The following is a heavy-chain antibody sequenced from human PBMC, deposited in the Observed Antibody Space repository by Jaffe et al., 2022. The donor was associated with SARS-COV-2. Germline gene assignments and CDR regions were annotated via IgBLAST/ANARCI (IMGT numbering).Heavy chain of an antibody. Sequence: QLQLQESGPGLVKPSETLSLTCTVSGGSISSSSYSWGWIRQPPGKGLEWIGSIYSGGRTYYSPSLNSRVTISVDTSTNQLTLKLSSVTAADTAVYYCARQSVLTDMVSWGQGTLLTVSS. D-gene: IGHD3-10*01. CDR1: GGSISSSSYS. CDR2: IYSGGRT. V-gene: IGHV4-39*01. J-gene: IGHJ5*02. CDR3: ARQSVLTDMVS.